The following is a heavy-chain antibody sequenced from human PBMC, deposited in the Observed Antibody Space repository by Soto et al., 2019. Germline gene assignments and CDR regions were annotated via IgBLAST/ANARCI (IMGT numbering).Heavy chain of an antibody. J-gene: IGHJ4*02. CDR3: ARDLLRSVGYSYGYFSR. Sequence: ASVKVSCKASGGTFSSYAISWVRQAPGQGLEWMGGIIPIFGTANYAQKFQGRVTITADESTSTAYMELSSLRSEDTAVYYCARDLLRSVGYSYGYFSRWGQGTLVTVSS. CDR2: IIPIFGTA. V-gene: IGHV1-69*13. CDR1: GGTFSSYA. D-gene: IGHD5-18*01.